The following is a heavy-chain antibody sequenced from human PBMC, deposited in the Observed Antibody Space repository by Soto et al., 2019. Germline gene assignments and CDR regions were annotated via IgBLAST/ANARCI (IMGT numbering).Heavy chain of an antibody. V-gene: IGHV1-69*04. CDR3: AGDPDSHYNDSHASSYP. J-gene: IGHJ5*02. Sequence: KISGKGSGYSFTSYWISWVRQAPGQGLEWMGRIIPIIGIINYAQKFQGRVTISADKFTGTAYMELTGLRSDDTAVYYCAGDPDSHYNDSHASSYPWGQGTLVTVSS. CDR1: GYSFTSYW. CDR2: IIPIIGII. D-gene: IGHD4-4*01.